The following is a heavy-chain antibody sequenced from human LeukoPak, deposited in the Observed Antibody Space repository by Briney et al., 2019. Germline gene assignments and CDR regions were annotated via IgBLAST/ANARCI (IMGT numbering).Heavy chain of an antibody. D-gene: IGHD3-3*01. J-gene: IGHJ4*02. V-gene: IGHV3-48*01. CDR1: GFTFSSYS. CDR3: ARVQYYDFWSGYSPFDY. CDR2: ISSSSSTI. Sequence: GGSLRLSCAASGFTFSSYSMNWVRQAPGKGLEWVSYISSSSSTIYYADSVKGRFTISRDNAKNSLYLQMNSLRAEDTAVYYCARVQYYDFWSGYSPFDYWGQGTLVTVSS.